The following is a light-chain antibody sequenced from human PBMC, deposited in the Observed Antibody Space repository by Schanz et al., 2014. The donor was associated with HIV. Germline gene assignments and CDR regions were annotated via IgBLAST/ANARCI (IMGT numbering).Light chain of an antibody. CDR3: SSYAGSNNRV. J-gene: IGLJ1*01. CDR1: SSDVGGYNY. V-gene: IGLV2-14*03. CDR2: DVT. Sequence: QSALTQPASVSGSPGQSITISCTGTSSDVGGYNYVSWYQQHPGQAPQLLIYDVTYRPSGISNRFSGSKSGYTASLTISGLQADDEADYYCSSYAGSNNRVFGTGTKLTVL.